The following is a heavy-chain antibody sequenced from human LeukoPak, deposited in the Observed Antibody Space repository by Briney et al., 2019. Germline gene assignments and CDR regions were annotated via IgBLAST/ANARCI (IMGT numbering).Heavy chain of an antibody. CDR1: GFTFSNYW. CDR3: ARDPVAGKFDY. CDR2: VKQDGGDK. D-gene: IGHD6-19*01. Sequence: PGGSLRLSCAASGFTFSNYWMSWVRQAPGKGLEWVANVKQDGGDKYYVDSVKGRFTISRDNAKNSLYLQMNSLRAEDTAVYYCARDPVAGKFDYWGQGTLVTVSS. V-gene: IGHV3-7*04. J-gene: IGHJ4*02.